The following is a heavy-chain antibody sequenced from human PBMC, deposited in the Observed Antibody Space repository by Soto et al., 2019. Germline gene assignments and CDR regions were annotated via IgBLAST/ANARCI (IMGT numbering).Heavy chain of an antibody. CDR1: GGPISSGDYY. D-gene: IGHD2-15*01. V-gene: IGHV4-30-4*01. CDR3: ARESYSVGYCRGGSCRTPGANDAFDI. CDR2: IYYSGST. Sequence: PSETLSLTCTVSGGPISSGDYYWSWIRQPPGKGLEWIGYIYYSGSTYYNPSLKSRVTISVDTSKNQFSLKLSSVTAADTAVYYCARESYSVGYCRGGSCRTPGANDAFDIWGQGTMVTVSS. J-gene: IGHJ3*02.